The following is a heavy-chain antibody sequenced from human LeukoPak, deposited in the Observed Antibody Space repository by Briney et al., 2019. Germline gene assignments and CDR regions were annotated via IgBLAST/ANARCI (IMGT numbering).Heavy chain of an antibody. J-gene: IGHJ4*02. Sequence: ETLSLTCTVSGDSINSNNYYWNWVRQAPGKGLEWVSSISSSSSYIYYADSVKGRFTISRDNAKNSLYLQMNSLRAEDTAVYYCARAQYDSSGYYLYWGQGTLVTVSS. D-gene: IGHD3-22*01. CDR1: GDSINSNNYY. V-gene: IGHV3-21*01. CDR2: ISSSSSYI. CDR3: ARAQYDSSGYYLY.